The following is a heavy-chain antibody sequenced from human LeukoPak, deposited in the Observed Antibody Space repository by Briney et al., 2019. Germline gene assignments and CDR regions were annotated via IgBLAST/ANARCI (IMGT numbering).Heavy chain of an antibody. CDR2: IYYSGST. V-gene: IGHV4-39*01. Sequence: SETLSLTCTVSGGSISSSSYYWGWIRQPPGKGLQWIGSIYYSGSTYYNPSLKSRVTISVDTSKNQFSLKLSSVTAADTAVYYCARRGPNYYDSSGPDYWGQGTLVTVSS. D-gene: IGHD3-22*01. CDR3: ARRGPNYYDSSGPDY. CDR1: GGSISSSSYY. J-gene: IGHJ4*02.